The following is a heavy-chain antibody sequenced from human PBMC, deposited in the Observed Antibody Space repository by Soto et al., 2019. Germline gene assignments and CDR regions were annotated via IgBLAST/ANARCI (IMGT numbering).Heavy chain of an antibody. J-gene: IGHJ4*02. CDR1: GGSISSGGYS. V-gene: IGHV4-30-2*01. D-gene: IGHD4-17*01. CDR3: ARGMTTVTTLDY. Sequence: SETLSFTCAVSGGSISSGGYSWSWIRQPPGKGLEWTGYIYHSGSTYYNPSLKSRVTISLDRSKKQFSLKLSSVTAAETAVYYCARGMTTVTTLDYWGQGTLVTVSS. CDR2: IYHSGST.